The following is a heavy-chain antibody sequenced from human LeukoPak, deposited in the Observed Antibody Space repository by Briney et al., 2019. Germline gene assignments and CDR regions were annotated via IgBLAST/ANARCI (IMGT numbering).Heavy chain of an antibody. CDR1: RFTFSSYS. CDR3: ARDPYSGTYGDTYYYYMDV. J-gene: IGHJ6*03. D-gene: IGHD1-26*01. CDR2: ISSSGSYI. Sequence: GGSLRLSCAASRFTFSSYSMNWVRQAPGKGLEWVSSISSSGSYIYHADSVKGRFTISRDNARNSLYLQMNSLRAEDTAVYYCARDPYSGTYGDTYYYYMDVWGKGTTVTISS. V-gene: IGHV3-21*01.